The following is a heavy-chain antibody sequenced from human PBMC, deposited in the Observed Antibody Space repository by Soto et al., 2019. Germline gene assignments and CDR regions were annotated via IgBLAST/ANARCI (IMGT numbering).Heavy chain of an antibody. CDR3: ARYRRETAPYCSSTSCYRLGRYYYYYYMDV. D-gene: IGHD2-2*01. V-gene: IGHV1-18*01. J-gene: IGHJ6*03. Sequence: ASVKVSCKASGYTFTSYGISWVRQAPGQGLEWMGWISAYNGNTNYAQKLQGRVTMTTDTSTSTAYMELRSLRSDDTAVYYCARYRRETAPYCSSTSCYRLGRYYYYYYMDVWGKGTTVTVSS. CDR1: GYTFTSYG. CDR2: ISAYNGNT.